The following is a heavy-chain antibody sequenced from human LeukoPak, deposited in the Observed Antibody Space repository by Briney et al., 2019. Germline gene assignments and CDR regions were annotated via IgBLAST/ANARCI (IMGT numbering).Heavy chain of an antibody. D-gene: IGHD6-6*01. Sequence: GRSLRLSCAASGFTFSSCAMHWVRQAPGKGLEWVAVMSNDGSSKFYGDPVKGRFTISRDNSQNTLYLQMDSLRAEDTAVYYCGKAAWYSSSSSIDYWGQGTLVTVSS. V-gene: IGHV3-30*18. CDR3: GKAAWYSSSSSIDY. J-gene: IGHJ4*02. CDR1: GFTFSSCA. CDR2: MSNDGSSK.